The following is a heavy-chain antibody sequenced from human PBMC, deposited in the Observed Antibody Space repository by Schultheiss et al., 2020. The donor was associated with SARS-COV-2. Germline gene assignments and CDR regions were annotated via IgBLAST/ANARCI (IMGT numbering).Heavy chain of an antibody. Sequence: GGSLRLSCAASGFNLRNYWMDWVRQAPGKGLQWVANIKQDGSVEHYVDSVRGRFIISRDNAKNSLYLQMNSLRAEDTAVYYCAMMQQLVHDYWGQGTLVTVSS. CDR2: IKQDGSVE. J-gene: IGHJ4*02. CDR1: GFNLRNYW. CDR3: AMMQQLVHDY. D-gene: IGHD6-13*01. V-gene: IGHV3-7*03.